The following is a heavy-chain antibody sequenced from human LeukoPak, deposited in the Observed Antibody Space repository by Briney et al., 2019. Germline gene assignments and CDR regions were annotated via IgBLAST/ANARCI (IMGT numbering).Heavy chain of an antibody. CDR3: AKNPGGEVLPDY. V-gene: IGHV3-30*02. D-gene: IGHD1-26*01. Sequence: PGGSLRLSCAASGFAFSDYYMSWIRQAPGKGLEWVAFIRCDGTKKNDADSVKGRFTFSRDNSKNTVYLQMNTLRAEDTAVYYSAKNPGGEVLPDYWGQGTLVTVSS. CDR2: IRCDGTKK. J-gene: IGHJ4*02. CDR1: GFAFSDYY.